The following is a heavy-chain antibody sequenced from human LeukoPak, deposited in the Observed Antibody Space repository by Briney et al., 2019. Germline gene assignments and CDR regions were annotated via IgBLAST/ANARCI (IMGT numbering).Heavy chain of an antibody. CDR3: ARESYDSSGYYWSSGPDAFDI. CDR1: GFTFSSYA. Sequence: GGSLRLSCAASGFTFSSYAMSWVRQAPGKGLEWVSAISGSGGSTYYADSVKGRFTISRDNSKNTLYLQMHSLRAEDTAVYYCARESYDSSGYYWSSGPDAFDIWGQGTMVTVSS. V-gene: IGHV3-23*01. J-gene: IGHJ3*02. D-gene: IGHD3-22*01. CDR2: ISGSGGST.